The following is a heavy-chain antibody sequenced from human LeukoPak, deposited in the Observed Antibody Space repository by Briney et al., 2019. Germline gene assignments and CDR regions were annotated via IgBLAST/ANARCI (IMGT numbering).Heavy chain of an antibody. D-gene: IGHD5-24*01. CDR2: IGIDSGNT. CDR3: ARDYKYAFDN. CDR1: GFTFSDYS. V-gene: IGHV3-48*01. J-gene: IGHJ4*02. Sequence: GGSLRLSCAASGFTFSDYSMNWVRQARGGGLEWISYIGIDSGNTKYADSVKGRFTISGDKAKNSLYLQMNSLRVEDTAVYYCARDYKYAFDNWGQGTLDAVSS.